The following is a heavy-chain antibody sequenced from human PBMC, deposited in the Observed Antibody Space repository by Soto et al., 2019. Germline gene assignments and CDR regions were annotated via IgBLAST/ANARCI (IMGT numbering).Heavy chain of an antibody. CDR2: ISYDGSNK. Sequence: GGSLRLSCAASGFTFSSYAMHWVRQAPGKGLEWVAVISYDGSNKYYADSVKGRFTISRDNSKNTLYLQMNSLRAEDTAVYYCARAGPSYGSGSYYRYYFDYWGQGTLVTVSS. D-gene: IGHD3-10*01. J-gene: IGHJ4*02. CDR3: ARAGPSYGSGSYYRYYFDY. V-gene: IGHV3-30-3*01. CDR1: GFTFSSYA.